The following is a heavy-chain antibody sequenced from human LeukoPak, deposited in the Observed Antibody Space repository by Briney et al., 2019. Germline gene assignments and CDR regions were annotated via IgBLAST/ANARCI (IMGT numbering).Heavy chain of an antibody. CDR2: ISWNSGSI. CDR3: AKDTGGYYYYGTDV. CDR1: GFTFTSAW. Sequence: GGSLRLSCAASGFTFTSAWMSWVRQAPGKGLEWVSGISWNSGSIGYADSVKGRFTISRDNAKNSLYLQMNSLRAEDTALYYCAKDTGGYYYYGTDVWGQGTTVTVSS. D-gene: IGHD3-16*01. V-gene: IGHV3-9*01. J-gene: IGHJ6*02.